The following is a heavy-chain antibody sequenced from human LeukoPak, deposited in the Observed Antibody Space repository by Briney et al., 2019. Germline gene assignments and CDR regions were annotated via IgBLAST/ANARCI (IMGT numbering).Heavy chain of an antibody. CDR1: GGTFSSYA. CDR2: IIPILGIA. V-gene: IGHV1-69*04. Sequence: SVKVSCKASGGTFSSYAISWVRQAPGQGLEWMGRIIPILGIANYAQKFQGRVTITADKSTSTAYMELSSLRSEDTAVYYCAPKMYDSLVGFDPWGQGTLVTVSS. CDR3: APKMYDSLVGFDP. J-gene: IGHJ5*02. D-gene: IGHD6-6*01.